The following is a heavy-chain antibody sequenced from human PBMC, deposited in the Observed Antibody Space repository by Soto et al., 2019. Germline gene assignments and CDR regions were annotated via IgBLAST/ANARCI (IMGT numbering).Heavy chain of an antibody. V-gene: IGHV3-15*01. CDR3: CTEPAGGSAETMICPDDYYYYYMDV. J-gene: IGHJ6*03. CDR1: GFTFSNAW. Sequence: GGSLRLSCAASGFTFSNAWMSWVRQAPGKGLEWVGRIKSKTDGGTTDYAAPVKGRFTISRDDSKNTLYLQMNSLKTEDTAVYYYCTEPAGGSAETMICPDDYYYYYMDVWGKGTTVTVSS. CDR2: IKSKTDGGTT. D-gene: IGHD3-22*01.